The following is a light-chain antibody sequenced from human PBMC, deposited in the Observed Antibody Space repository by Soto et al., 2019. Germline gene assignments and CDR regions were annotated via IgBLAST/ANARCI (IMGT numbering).Light chain of an antibody. CDR2: SNN. J-gene: IGLJ1*01. Sequence: QSLVTHPPSASRTPGHRVTISFSGSSSNIRQNTLNWYQQFPGTAPKVLMYSNNKRPSGVPDRFSGSKSGTSASLAISGLKSEDEADYYCASWDYSMNAYVFGIWTKVPVL. CDR1: SSNIRQNT. CDR3: ASWDYSMNAYV. V-gene: IGLV1-44*01.